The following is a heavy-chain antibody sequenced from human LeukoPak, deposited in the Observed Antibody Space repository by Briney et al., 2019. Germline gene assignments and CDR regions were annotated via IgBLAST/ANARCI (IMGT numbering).Heavy chain of an antibody. J-gene: IGHJ4*02. CDR1: GFTFSSYS. CDR3: ARQIGAWSYVVPSVLCDY. D-gene: IGHD2-15*01. V-gene: IGHV3-21*01. Sequence: PGGSLRLSCAASGFTFSSYSMNWVRQAPGKGLEWVSSISSSSSYLYYADSVKGRFTISRDNAKNSLYLQMNSLRAEDTAVYYCARQIGAWSYVVPSVLCDYWGQGTLATVSS. CDR2: ISSSSSYL.